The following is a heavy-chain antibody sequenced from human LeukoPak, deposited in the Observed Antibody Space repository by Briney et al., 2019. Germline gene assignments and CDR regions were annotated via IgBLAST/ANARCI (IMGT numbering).Heavy chain of an antibody. V-gene: IGHV3-21*01. D-gene: IGHD3-16*01. CDR3: ARDRAWGNDAFDI. J-gene: IGHJ3*02. CDR2: ISGSSSYI. Sequence: GGSLRLSCAASGFTFSSYSMNWVRQAPGKGLEWVSSISGSSSYIYYADSVKGRFTISRDNAKNSLYLQMNSLRAEDTAVYYCARDRAWGNDAFDIWGQGTMVTVSS. CDR1: GFTFSSYS.